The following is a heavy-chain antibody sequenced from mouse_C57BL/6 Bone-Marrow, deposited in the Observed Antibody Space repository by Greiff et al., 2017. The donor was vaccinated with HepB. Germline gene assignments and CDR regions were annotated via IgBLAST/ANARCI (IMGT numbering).Heavy chain of an antibody. D-gene: IGHD1-1*01. CDR2: ISSGGSYT. CDR1: GFTFSRYG. CDR3: ARHEGDYYGKGGDY. Sequence: DVMLVASGGDLVKPGGSLKLSCAASGFTFSRYGMSWVRQTPDKRLEWVATISSGGSYTYYPDSVKGRFTISRDNAKNTLYLQMSSLKSEDTAMYYCARHEGDYYGKGGDYWGQGTTLTVSS. V-gene: IGHV5-6*02. J-gene: IGHJ2*01.